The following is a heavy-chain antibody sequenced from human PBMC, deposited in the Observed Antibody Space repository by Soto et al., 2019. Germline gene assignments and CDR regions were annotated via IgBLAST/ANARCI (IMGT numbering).Heavy chain of an antibody. CDR3: ARVRADCSGGGCYLSTYWFDA. CDR2: IYSSDST. D-gene: IGHD2-8*02. Sequence: ETLSLTCSVSGVSISSYYWSWIRQLAGKGLEWIGRIYSSDSTNYNPSLKSRVTMSVDTSKNQISLNLNSVTAADTAVYYCARVRADCSGGGCYLSTYWFDAWGQGTMVTVSS. CDR1: GVSISSYY. J-gene: IGHJ5*02. V-gene: IGHV4-4*07.